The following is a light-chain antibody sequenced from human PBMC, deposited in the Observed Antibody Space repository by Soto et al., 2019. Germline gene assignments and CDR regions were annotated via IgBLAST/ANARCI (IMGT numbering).Light chain of an antibody. Sequence: EIVMTQSPATLSVSPGERATLSCRASQSVSSNLAWYQQKPGQAPRLLIYGASTRATGIPARFSGSGSGTECTRTISILQSEDFAVYYCQQYNNWPPINFGQGKRLEIK. V-gene: IGKV3-15*01. CDR3: QQYNNWPPIN. J-gene: IGKJ5*01. CDR2: GAS. CDR1: QSVSSN.